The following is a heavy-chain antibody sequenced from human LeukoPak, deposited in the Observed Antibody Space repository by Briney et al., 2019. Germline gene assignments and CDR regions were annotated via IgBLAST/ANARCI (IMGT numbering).Heavy chain of an antibody. D-gene: IGHD4-17*01. V-gene: IGHV4-4*02. CDR2: IYHSGST. CDR3: ARALKSYGDFNWFDP. J-gene: IGHJ5*02. CDR1: GGSNSSSNW. Sequence: PSETLSLTSAVSGGSNSSSNWWSWVRQPPGKGLEWIGEIYHSGSTNYNPSLKSRVTISVDKSKNQFSLKLSSVTAADTAVYYCARALKSYGDFNWFDPWGQGTLVTVSS.